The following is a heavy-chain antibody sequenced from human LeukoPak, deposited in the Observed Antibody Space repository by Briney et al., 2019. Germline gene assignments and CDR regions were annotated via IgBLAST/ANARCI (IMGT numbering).Heavy chain of an antibody. CDR1: GGSISSGDYY. CDR2: IYYSGST. J-gene: IGHJ4*02. CDR3: ASYDFWSGYYRFDY. Sequence: SETLSLTCTVSGGSISSGDYYWSWIRQPPGTGLEWIGYIYYSGSTYYNPSLKSRVTISVDTSKNQFSLKLSSVTAADTAVYYCASYDFWSGYYRFDYWGQGTLVTVSS. V-gene: IGHV4-30-4*02. D-gene: IGHD3-3*01.